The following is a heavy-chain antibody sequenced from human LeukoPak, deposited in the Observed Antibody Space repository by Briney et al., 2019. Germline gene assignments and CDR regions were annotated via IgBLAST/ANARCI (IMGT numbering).Heavy chain of an antibody. CDR3: ARVNNYYGSGSYYKAYYYYGMDV. J-gene: IGHJ6*02. V-gene: IGHV4-34*01. CDR2: INHSGST. D-gene: IGHD3-10*01. CDR1: GGSFSGYY. Sequence: SETLSLTCAVYGGSFSGYYWSWIRQPPGKGLEWIGEINHSGSTNYNPSLKSRVTISVDTSKNQFSLKLSSVTAADMAVYYCARVNNYYGSGSYYKAYYYYGMDVWGQGTTVTVSS.